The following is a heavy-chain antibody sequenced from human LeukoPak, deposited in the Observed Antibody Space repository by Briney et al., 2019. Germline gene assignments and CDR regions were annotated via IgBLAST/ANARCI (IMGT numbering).Heavy chain of an antibody. CDR3: AKDGGLWVSAHWGDS. J-gene: IGHJ4*02. CDR1: GFTFSSYT. CDR2: ITTSDGNT. D-gene: IGHD7-27*01. Sequence: GGSLRLSCAASGFTFSSYTMSWVRQAPGRGLEWVSTITTSDGNTYYADSVKGRFTVSRDNSKNTLFLQMNSLRAEDTAVYYCAKDGGLWVSAHWGDSWGRGTLVTVSS. V-gene: IGHV3-23*01.